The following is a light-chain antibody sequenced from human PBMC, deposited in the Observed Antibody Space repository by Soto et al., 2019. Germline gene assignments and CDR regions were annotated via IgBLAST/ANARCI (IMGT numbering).Light chain of an antibody. CDR1: SSNIGAGYD. Sequence: QAVVTQPPSVSGAPGQRVTISCTGSSSNIGAGYDVHWYQQLPGTAPKLLIYGNSNRPSGVPDRFSGSKSGTSASLAITGLVPEDEADYYCQSYDSSLSGWVFGGGTKLTVL. CDR3: QSYDSSLSGWV. CDR2: GNS. V-gene: IGLV1-40*01. J-gene: IGLJ3*02.